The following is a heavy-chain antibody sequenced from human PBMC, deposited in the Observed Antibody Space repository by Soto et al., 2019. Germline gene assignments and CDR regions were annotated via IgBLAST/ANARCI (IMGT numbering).Heavy chain of an antibody. CDR2: IYHSGST. Sequence: QVQLQESGPGLVKPSGTLSLTCAVSGGSISSSNWWSWVRQPPGKGLEWIGEIYHSGSTNYNPSLKSRDTITVDKSKNQFSLKLSSVTAADTAVYYCASIFGTYYYDSSGYPFDYWGQGTLVTVSS. V-gene: IGHV4-4*02. CDR3: ASIFGTYYYDSSGYPFDY. D-gene: IGHD3-22*01. J-gene: IGHJ4*02. CDR1: GGSISSSNW.